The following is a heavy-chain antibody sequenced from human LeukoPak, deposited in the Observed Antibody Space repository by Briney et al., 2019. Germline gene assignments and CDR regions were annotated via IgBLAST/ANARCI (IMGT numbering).Heavy chain of an antibody. J-gene: IGHJ5*02. CDR3: ATDYRFGEGNWFDP. CDR2: FDPEDGET. V-gene: IGHV1-24*01. D-gene: IGHD3-10*01. CDR1: GYTLTELS. Sequence: ASVKVSCKVSGYTLTELSMHWVRQAPGKGLEWMGGFDPEDGETIYAQKFQGRVTMTEDTSTDTAYMELSSLRSEDTAVYYCATDYRFGEGNWFDPWGQGTLVTVS.